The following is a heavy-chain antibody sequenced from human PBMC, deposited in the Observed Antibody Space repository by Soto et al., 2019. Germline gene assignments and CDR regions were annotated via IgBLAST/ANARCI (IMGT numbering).Heavy chain of an antibody. D-gene: IGHD2-8*01. J-gene: IGHJ5*02. V-gene: IGHV4-4*02. CDR2: MWPSGGT. CDR1: GVSIGSPNW. CDR3: ARCLHCSNGGRFDP. Sequence: SETLSLTCAVSGVSIGSPNWWAWVRQAPGKGLEWIGEMWPSGGTTYNPSLRNRVTISVDNSKNHLSLTLTSVTAADTAIYYCARCLHCSNGGRFDPWGQGALVTVSS.